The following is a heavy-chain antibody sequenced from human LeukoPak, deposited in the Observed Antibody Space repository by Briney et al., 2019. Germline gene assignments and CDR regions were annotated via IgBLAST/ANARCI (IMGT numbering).Heavy chain of an antibody. Sequence: ASVKVSCKASGYTFTSYYMQWVRQAPGQGLEWMGIINPSGGSTSYAQKFQGRVTMTRDTPTSTVYMDLSSLRSEDTAVYYCAREGRKDGGENDSSLDYWGQGTLVTVSS. V-gene: IGHV1-46*01. CDR3: AREGRKDGGENDSSLDY. CDR1: GYTFTSYY. D-gene: IGHD4-23*01. J-gene: IGHJ4*02. CDR2: INPSGGST.